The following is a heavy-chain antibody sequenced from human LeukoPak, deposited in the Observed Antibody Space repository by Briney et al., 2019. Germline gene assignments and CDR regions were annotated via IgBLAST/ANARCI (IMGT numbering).Heavy chain of an antibody. V-gene: IGHV3-23*01. D-gene: IGHD3-10*01. CDR2: ISGSGGST. CDR3: ANDGEPRYLWFGELLRYFDY. J-gene: IGHJ4*02. Sequence: GGSLRLSCAASGFTFSSYAMSWVRQAPGKGLEWVSAISGSGGSTYYADSVKGRFTISRDNSKNTLYLQMNSLRAEDTAVYYCANDGEPRYLWFGELLRYFDYWGQGTLVTVSS. CDR1: GFTFSSYA.